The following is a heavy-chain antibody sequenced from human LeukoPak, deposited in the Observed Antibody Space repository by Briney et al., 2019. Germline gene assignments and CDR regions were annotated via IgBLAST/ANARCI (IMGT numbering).Heavy chain of an antibody. V-gene: IGHV1-46*01. D-gene: IGHD3-22*01. CDR3: ARSGYDSSGSRAFDI. Sequence: ASVKVSCKASGYTFTSYYMHGVRQAPGQGLEWMGRINPTSGSTSYAQKFQGRFTMTRDTSTSTVYTELSSLRSEDTAVYYCARSGYDSSGSRAFDIWGQGTMVTVSS. CDR1: GYTFTSYY. CDR2: INPTSGST. J-gene: IGHJ3*02.